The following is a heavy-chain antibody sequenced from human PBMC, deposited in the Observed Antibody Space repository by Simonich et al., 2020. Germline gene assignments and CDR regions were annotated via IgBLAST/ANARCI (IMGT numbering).Heavy chain of an antibody. CDR1: GFTFSSYW. CDR3: AREAGDLWYFDL. J-gene: IGHJ2*01. V-gene: IGHV3-74*01. D-gene: IGHD7-27*01. CDR2: INSDGSST. Sequence: EVQLVESGGGLVQPGGSLRLSCAASGFTFSSYWMHWVRQAQGKGLVWGSRINSDGSSTSYADSVKGRFTISRDNAKNTLYLQMNSLRAEDTAVYYCAREAGDLWYFDLWGRGTLVTVSS.